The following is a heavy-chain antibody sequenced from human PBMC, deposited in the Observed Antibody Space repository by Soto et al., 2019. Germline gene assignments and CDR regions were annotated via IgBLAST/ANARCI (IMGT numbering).Heavy chain of an antibody. V-gene: IGHV3-15*07. CDR1: GFTFSNAW. D-gene: IGHD2-15*01. CDR2: IKSKTDGGTT. J-gene: IGHJ4*02. Sequence: PGGSLRLSCAASGFTFSNAWMNWVRQAPGKGLEWVGRIKSKTDGGTTDYAAPVKGRFTISRDDSKNTLYLQMNSLRAEDTAVYFCVRDHDRIIDFDYSGQGTQVIVSS. CDR3: VRDHDRIIDFDY.